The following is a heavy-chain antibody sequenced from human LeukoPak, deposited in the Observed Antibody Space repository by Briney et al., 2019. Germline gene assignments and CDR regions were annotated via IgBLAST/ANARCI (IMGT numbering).Heavy chain of an antibody. D-gene: IGHD3-3*01. CDR3: ATGPYDFWSGYFDY. CDR1: GFTFSSYA. CDR2: ISYAGSNK. V-gene: IGHV3-30-3*01. J-gene: IGHJ4*02. Sequence: GGSLRLSCAASGFTFSSYAMHWVRQAPGKGLEWVAVISYAGSNKYYADSVKGRFTISRDNSKNTLYLQMNSLRAEDTAVYYCATGPYDFWSGYFDYWGQGTLVTVSS.